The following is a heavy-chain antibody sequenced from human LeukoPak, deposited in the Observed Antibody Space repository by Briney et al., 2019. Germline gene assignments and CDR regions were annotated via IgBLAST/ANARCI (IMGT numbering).Heavy chain of an antibody. V-gene: IGHV4-59*01. D-gene: IGHD6-19*01. J-gene: IGHJ4*02. CDR1: GGSFSSYY. Sequence: KSSETLSLTCIVSGGSFSSYYWSWIRQPPGKGLEWIGYIYYSGSTNYNPSLKSRVTISIDTSKNQLSLHLSAVTAADTAVYYCAREGLAGFGTGFDYWGRGEPVSVSS. CDR3: AREGLAGFGTGFDY. CDR2: IYYSGST.